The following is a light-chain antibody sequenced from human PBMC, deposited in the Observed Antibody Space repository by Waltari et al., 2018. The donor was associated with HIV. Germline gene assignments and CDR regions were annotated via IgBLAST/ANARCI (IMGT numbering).Light chain of an antibody. Sequence: EIVLTQSPATLSLSPGERATLSCRASQSVSGYLAWHQQKPGQAPRLLIYDAFNRATGVPARFSGSGSGTDFTLTISSLEPEDFAVYYCQQRSNWPLTFGGGTKVEIK. J-gene: IGKJ4*01. V-gene: IGKV3-11*01. CDR2: DAF. CDR1: QSVSGY. CDR3: QQRSNWPLT.